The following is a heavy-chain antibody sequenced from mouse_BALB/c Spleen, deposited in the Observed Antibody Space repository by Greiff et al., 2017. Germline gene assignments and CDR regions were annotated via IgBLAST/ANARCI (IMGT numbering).Heavy chain of an antibody. J-gene: IGHJ4*01. CDR3: ARDRDY. V-gene: IGHV5-9-4*01. Sequence: DVQLQESGGGLVKPGGSLKLSCAASGFTFSSYAMSWVRQTPEKRLEWVASISSGGSYTYYPDTVTGRFTISRDNAKNTLYLEMSSLRSEDTAMYYCARDRDYWGQGTSVTVSS. CDR1: GFTFSSYA. CDR2: ISSGGSYT.